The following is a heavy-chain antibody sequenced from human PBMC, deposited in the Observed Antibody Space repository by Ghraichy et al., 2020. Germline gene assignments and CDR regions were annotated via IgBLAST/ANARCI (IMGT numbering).Heavy chain of an antibody. Sequence: SETLSLTCTVSGGSVSSGSYYWSWIRQPPGKGLEWIGYIYYSGSTNYNPSLKSRVTISVETSKNQFSLKLSSVTAADTAVYYCARRCEWYSWFDPWGQGTLVTVSS. D-gene: IGHD3-3*01. CDR1: GGSVSSGSYY. V-gene: IGHV4-61*01. CDR3: ARRCEWYSWFDP. CDR2: IYYSGST. J-gene: IGHJ5*02.